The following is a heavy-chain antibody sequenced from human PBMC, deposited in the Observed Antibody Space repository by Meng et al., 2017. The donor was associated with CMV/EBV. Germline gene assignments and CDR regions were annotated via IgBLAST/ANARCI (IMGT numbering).Heavy chain of an antibody. CDR2: IDWDDDK. V-gene: IGHV2-70D*14. D-gene: IGHD2/OR15-2a*01. Sequence: SGPTLVKPTQTLTLTCTFSVFSLSTTGMRVTWIRQPPGKALEWLSRIDWDDDKFYSTSQKTRLTISKDTSKNQVVPTMTNLDTVDTGTYYCARYYFRGMDVWGQGTTVTVSS. CDR3: ARYYFRGMDV. J-gene: IGHJ6*02. CDR1: VFSLSTTGMR.